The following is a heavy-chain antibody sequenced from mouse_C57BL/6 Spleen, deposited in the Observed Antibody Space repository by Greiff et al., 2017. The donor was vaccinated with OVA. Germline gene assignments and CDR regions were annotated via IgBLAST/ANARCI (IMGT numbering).Heavy chain of an antibody. V-gene: IGHV7-3*01. CDR2: IRNKANGYTT. D-gene: IGHD2-4*01. CDR1: GFTFTDYY. J-gene: IGHJ1*03. CDR3: ARLYYDYDRYFDV. Sequence: EVQLQESGGGLVQPGGSLSLSCAASGFTFTDYYMSWVRQPPGKALEWLGFIRNKANGYTTEYSASVKGRFTISRDNSQSILYLQMNDLRAEDSATYYCARLYYDYDRYFDVWGTGTTVTVSS.